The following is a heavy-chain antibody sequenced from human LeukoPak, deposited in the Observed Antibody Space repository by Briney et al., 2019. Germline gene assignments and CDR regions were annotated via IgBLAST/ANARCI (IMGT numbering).Heavy chain of an antibody. J-gene: IGHJ4*02. D-gene: IGHD3-10*01. CDR1: GGSISSYY. CDR2: IYTSGST. V-gene: IGHV4-4*07. Sequence: PSETLSLTCTVSGGSISSYYWSWIRQPAGKGLEWIGRIYTSGSTNYNPSLKSRVTMSVDTSKNQFSLKLSSVTAADTAVYYCARWSYYGSGSYYPFDYWGQGTLVTVSS. CDR3: ARWSYYGSGSYYPFDY.